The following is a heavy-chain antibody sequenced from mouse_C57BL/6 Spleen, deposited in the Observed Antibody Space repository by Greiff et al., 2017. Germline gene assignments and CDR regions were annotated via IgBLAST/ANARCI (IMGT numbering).Heavy chain of an antibody. V-gene: IGHV7-1*01. Sequence: EVQLVESGGGLVQSGRSLRLSCATSGFTFSDFYMEWVRQAPGKGLEWIAASRNKANDYTTEYSASVKGRFIVSRDTSQSILYLQMNALRAEDTAIYYCAREYGNSGAMDYWGQGTSVTVSS. CDR2: SRNKANDYTT. CDR1: GFTFSDFY. CDR3: AREYGNSGAMDY. J-gene: IGHJ4*01. D-gene: IGHD2-1*01.